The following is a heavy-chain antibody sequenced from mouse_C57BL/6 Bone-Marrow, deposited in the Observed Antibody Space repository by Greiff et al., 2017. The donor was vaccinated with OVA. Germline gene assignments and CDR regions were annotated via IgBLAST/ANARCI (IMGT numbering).Heavy chain of an antibody. CDR2: IDPETGGT. Sequence: QVQLKESGAELVRPGASVTLSCKASGYTFTDYEMHWVKQTPVHGLEWIGAIDPETGGTAYNQKFKGKAILTADKSSSTAYMELRSLTSEDSAVYYSSSLYAMDYWGQGTSVTVSS. D-gene: IGHD6-1*01. J-gene: IGHJ4*01. CDR1: GYTFTDYE. CDR3: SSLYAMDY. V-gene: IGHV1-15*01.